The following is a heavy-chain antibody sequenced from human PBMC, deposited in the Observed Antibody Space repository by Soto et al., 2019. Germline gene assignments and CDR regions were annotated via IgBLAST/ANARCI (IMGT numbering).Heavy chain of an antibody. CDR1: GFTFSNAW. D-gene: IGHD3-22*01. J-gene: IGHJ4*02. V-gene: IGHV3-15*07. CDR2: IKSKTDGGTT. Sequence: GGSLRLSCAASGFTFSNAWMNWVRQAPGKGLEWVGRIKSKTDGGTTDYAAPVKGRFTISRDDSKNTLYLQMSSLKTEDTAVYYCMKDENYYDRSGYHYVDYWGQGTLVTVSS. CDR3: MKDENYYDRSGYHYVDY.